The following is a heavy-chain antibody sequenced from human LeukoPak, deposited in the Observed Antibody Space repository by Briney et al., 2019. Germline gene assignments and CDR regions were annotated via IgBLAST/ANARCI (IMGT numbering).Heavy chain of an antibody. D-gene: IGHD3-10*01. Sequence: ASVKVSCKASGGTFSSYAISWVRQAPGQGLEWMGGIIPIFGTANYAQKFQGRVTITADESTSTAYMELSSLRSEDTAVYYCASGFWGSGSYYGFDYWVQGTLVTVSS. CDR3: ASGFWGSGSYYGFDY. J-gene: IGHJ4*02. CDR2: IIPIFGTA. V-gene: IGHV1-69*13. CDR1: GGTFSSYA.